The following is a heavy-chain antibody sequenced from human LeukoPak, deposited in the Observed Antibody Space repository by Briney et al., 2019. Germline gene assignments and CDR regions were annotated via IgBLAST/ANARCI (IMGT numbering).Heavy chain of an antibody. D-gene: IGHD6-19*01. CDR3: AKAPKCSSGCSYWYFDL. Sequence: GGSLRLSCAASGFTFGSYAMSWVRQAPGKGLEWVSAISGSGGSTYYADSVKGRFTISRDNSEDTLYLQMNSLRAEDTAVYYCAKAPKCSSGCSYWYFDLWGRGTLVTVSS. CDR1: GFTFGSYA. CDR2: ISGSGGST. V-gene: IGHV3-23*01. J-gene: IGHJ2*01.